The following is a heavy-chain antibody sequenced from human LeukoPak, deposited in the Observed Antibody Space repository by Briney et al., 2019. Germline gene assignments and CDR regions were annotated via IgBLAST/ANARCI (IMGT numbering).Heavy chain of an antibody. CDR1: GGSFSGYY. Sequence: SETLSLTCAVYGGSFSGYYWSWIRQPPGKGLEWIGEINHSGSTNYNPSLKSRVTISVDTSKNQFSLKLSSVTAADTAVYYCAKGWFGETAFDYWGQGTLVTVSS. J-gene: IGHJ4*02. V-gene: IGHV4-34*01. D-gene: IGHD3-10*01. CDR2: INHSGST. CDR3: AKGWFGETAFDY.